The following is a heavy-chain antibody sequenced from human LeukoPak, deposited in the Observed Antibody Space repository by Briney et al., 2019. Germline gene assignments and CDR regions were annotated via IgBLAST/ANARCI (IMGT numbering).Heavy chain of an antibody. CDR1: GYTFTSHH. D-gene: IGHD2-2*01. V-gene: IGHV1-46*01. J-gene: IGHJ4*02. Sequence: ASVKVSCKGSGYTFTSHHMHWVRQAPGQGLEWMGIINPSGGSTNYAQKFQGRVIMTRDMSTSTVYMELSSLRSEDTAVYYCAREYCSSTSCNFDYWGQGTLVTVSS. CDR3: AREYCSSTSCNFDY. CDR2: INPSGGST.